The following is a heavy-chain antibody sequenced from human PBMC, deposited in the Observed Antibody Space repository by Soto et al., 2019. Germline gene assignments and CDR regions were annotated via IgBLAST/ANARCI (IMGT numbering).Heavy chain of an antibody. Sequence: GGSLRLSCAASGFTFSSYSMNWVRQAPGKGLEWVSYISSSSSTIYYADSVKGRFTISRDNAKNSLYLQMNSLRAEDTAVYYCARDRSTVEWLLSAQIDAFDIWGQGTMVTVSS. CDR1: GFTFSSYS. CDR3: ARDRSTVEWLLSAQIDAFDI. J-gene: IGHJ3*02. D-gene: IGHD3-3*01. V-gene: IGHV3-48*01. CDR2: ISSSSSTI.